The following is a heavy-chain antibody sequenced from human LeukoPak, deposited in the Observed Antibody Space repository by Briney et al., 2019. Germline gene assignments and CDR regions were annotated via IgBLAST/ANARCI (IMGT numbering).Heavy chain of an antibody. J-gene: IGHJ6*03. CDR1: GGAISDYY. Sequence: SETLSLTCTVSGGAISDYYWNWIRQPPGKGLEWIGYSYYSGSTTYNPSLKSRLTMSVDTAKNQFSLKLRSVTAADTAVYYCARGDFCSSTNCYLRPMDVWGKGTTVTVSS. D-gene: IGHD2-2*01. V-gene: IGHV4-59*01. CDR2: SYYSGST. CDR3: ARGDFCSSTNCYLRPMDV.